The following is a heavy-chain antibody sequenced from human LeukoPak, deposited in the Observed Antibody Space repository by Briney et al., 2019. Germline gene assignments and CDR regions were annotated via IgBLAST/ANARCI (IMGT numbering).Heavy chain of an antibody. CDR1: GYTFTSYY. CDR2: IIPILGIP. Sequence: GASVNVSCKASGYTFTSYYMHWVRQAPGQGLEWMGRIIPILGIPNYAQKFQGRVTITADKSTTTAYMELSSLRSEDTAVYYCARVWGDGYLDYWGQGTQVTVSS. J-gene: IGHJ4*02. CDR3: ARVWGDGYLDY. D-gene: IGHD3-16*01. V-gene: IGHV1-69*04.